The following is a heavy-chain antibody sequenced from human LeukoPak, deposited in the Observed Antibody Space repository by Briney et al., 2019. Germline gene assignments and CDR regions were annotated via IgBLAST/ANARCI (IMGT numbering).Heavy chain of an antibody. CDR2: ISSSSSTI. CDR1: TFSFSRYP. V-gene: IGHV3-48*04. Sequence: GGSLRLSCVASTFSFSRYPMGWVRQAPGKGLEWVSYISSSSSTIYYADSVKGRFTISRDNAKNSLYLQMNSLRAEDTAVYYCASTRMATMSVFDPWGQGTLVTVSS. CDR3: ASTRMATMSVFDP. D-gene: IGHD5-24*01. J-gene: IGHJ5*02.